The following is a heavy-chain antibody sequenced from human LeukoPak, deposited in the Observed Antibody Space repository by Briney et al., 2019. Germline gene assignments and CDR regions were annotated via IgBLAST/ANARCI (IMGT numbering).Heavy chain of an antibody. V-gene: IGHV3-21*01. CDR2: ISSSSSYI. D-gene: IGHD6-13*01. CDR3: ARGSSSWYYFDY. CDR1: GFTFSSYS. J-gene: IGHJ4*02. Sequence: GGSLRLSCAASGFTFSSYSMNWVRQAPGKGLEWVSFISSSSSYIYYADSVKGRFTISRDNAKNSLYLQVNSLRAEDTAVYYCARGSSSWYYFDYWGQGTLVTVSS.